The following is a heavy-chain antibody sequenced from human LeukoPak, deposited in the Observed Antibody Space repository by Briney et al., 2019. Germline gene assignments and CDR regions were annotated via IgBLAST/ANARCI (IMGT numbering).Heavy chain of an antibody. CDR1: GRSISSYY. CDR2: LSKSGNT. D-gene: IGHD3-9*01. CDR3: ARARYVNSFYAFDI. V-gene: IGHV4-59*01. J-gene: IGHJ3*02. Sequence: PSETLSLTCTVSGRSISSYYWSWIRLPPGKGLEWIGYLSKSGNTNYSPSLKSRATIFGDTSKNQFFLKLSSVTAADTAVYYCARARYVNSFYAFDIWGQGTLVTVSS.